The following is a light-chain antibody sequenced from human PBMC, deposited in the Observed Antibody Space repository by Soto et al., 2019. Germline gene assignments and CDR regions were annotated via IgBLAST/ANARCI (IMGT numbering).Light chain of an antibody. J-gene: IGKJ4*01. CDR1: QSLLHSNGYNY. V-gene: IGKV2-28*01. Sequence: DIVMTQSPLSLPVTPGEPASISCRSSQSLLHSNGYNYLDWYLQKPGQSPQLLIYLGSNRASGVPDRFSGRGSGTDFTLKISRVEAEDVGVYYCMQALQTPRTFGGGTKVDIK. CDR3: MQALQTPRT. CDR2: LGS.